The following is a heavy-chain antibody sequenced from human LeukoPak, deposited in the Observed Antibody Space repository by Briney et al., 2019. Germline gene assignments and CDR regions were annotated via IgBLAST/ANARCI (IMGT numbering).Heavy chain of an antibody. CDR1: GFNFTNFW. CDR2: IYPGDSDA. D-gene: IGHD1-26*01. Sequence: GESLKISCQASGFNFTNFWIGWVRQMPGKGLKWMGIIYPGDSDARYSPSFQGQVTISADKSISTAYLQWSSLKASDTAMYYCARRRDLYSGSYYPFDYWGQGTLVTVSS. V-gene: IGHV5-51*01. CDR3: ARRRDLYSGSYYPFDY. J-gene: IGHJ4*02.